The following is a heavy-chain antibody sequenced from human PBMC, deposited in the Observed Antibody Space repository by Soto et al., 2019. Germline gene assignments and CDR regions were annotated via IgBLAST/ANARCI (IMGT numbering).Heavy chain of an antibody. V-gene: IGHV4-34*01. Sequence: PSETLSLTCAVYGGSFSGYYWSWIRQPPGKGLEWIGEINHSGSTNYNPSLKSRVTISVDTSKNQFSLKLSSVTAADTAVYYCAKKGYYASGRINLFDSWGQGTLVTVSS. CDR3: AKKGYYASGRINLFDS. D-gene: IGHD3-10*01. J-gene: IGHJ4*02. CDR1: GGSFSGYY. CDR2: INHSGST.